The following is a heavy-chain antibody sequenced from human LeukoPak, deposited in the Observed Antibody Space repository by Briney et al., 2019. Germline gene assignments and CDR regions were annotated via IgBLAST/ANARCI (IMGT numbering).Heavy chain of an antibody. D-gene: IGHD3-3*01. V-gene: IGHV1-69*04. Sequence: GSSVKVSCKASGGTFSSYAISWVRQAPGQGLEWMGRIIPILGIANYAQKFQGRVTITADKSTSTAYMELSSLRSEDTAVYYCARTNPYYDFWSGYPNDYWGQGTLVTVSS. CDR2: IIPILGIA. CDR3: ARTNPYYDFWSGYPNDY. J-gene: IGHJ4*02. CDR1: GGTFSSYA.